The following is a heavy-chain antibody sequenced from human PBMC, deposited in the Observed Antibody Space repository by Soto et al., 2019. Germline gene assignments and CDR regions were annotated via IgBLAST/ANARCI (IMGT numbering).Heavy chain of an antibody. CDR3: ASLSGSEEYYYYYYYMDV. J-gene: IGHJ6*03. CDR2: IYYSGST. Sequence: SETLSLTCTVSGGSISSSSYYWGWIRQPPGKGLEWIGSIYYSGSTYYNPSLKSRVTISVDTSKNQFSLKLSSVTAADTAVYYCASLSGSEEYYYYYYYMDVWGKGTTVTVSS. D-gene: IGHD3-10*01. CDR1: GGSISSSSYY. V-gene: IGHV4-39*01.